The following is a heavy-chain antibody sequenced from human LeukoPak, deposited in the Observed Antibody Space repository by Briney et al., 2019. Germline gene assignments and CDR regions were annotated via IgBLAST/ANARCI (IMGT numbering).Heavy chain of an antibody. J-gene: IGHJ4*02. CDR1: GYTFTSYY. CDR2: IIPIFGTA. CDR3: ARVFEDGYRSGYYSY. V-gene: IGHV1-69*05. D-gene: IGHD3-22*01. Sequence: ASVKVSCKASGYTFTSYYMHWVRQAPGQGLEWMGRIIPIFGTANYAQKFQGRVTITTDESTSTAYMELSSLRSEDTAVYYCARVFEDGYRSGYYSYWGQGTLVTVSS.